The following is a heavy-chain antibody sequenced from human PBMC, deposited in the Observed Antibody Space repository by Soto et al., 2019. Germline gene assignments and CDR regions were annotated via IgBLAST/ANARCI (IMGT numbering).Heavy chain of an antibody. D-gene: IGHD3-16*01. CDR1: GFSFSSYA. Sequence: PGGSLRLSCAASGFSFSSYAMSWVRQAPGKGLEWVSAISGSGGSTYYADSVKGRFTISRDNSKNTLYLQMNSLRAEDTAVYYCARVHFGAFDIWGQGTMVTVSS. V-gene: IGHV3-23*01. CDR2: ISGSGGST. CDR3: ARVHFGAFDI. J-gene: IGHJ3*02.